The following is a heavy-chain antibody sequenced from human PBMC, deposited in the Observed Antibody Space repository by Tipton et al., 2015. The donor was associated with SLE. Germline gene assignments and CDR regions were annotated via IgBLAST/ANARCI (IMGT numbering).Heavy chain of an antibody. J-gene: IGHJ4*02. CDR1: GFTFSSYE. D-gene: IGHD2-15*01. V-gene: IGHV3-48*03. CDR3: ARTHDGLVCWARCVDE. CDR2: ISSSGSTI. Sequence: SLRLSCAASGFTFSSYEMNWVRQAPGKGLEWVSYISSSGSTIYYADSVKGRFTISRDNAKNSLYLQMNSLRAEDTAVYYCARTHDGLVCWARCVDERGQRALLPRSS.